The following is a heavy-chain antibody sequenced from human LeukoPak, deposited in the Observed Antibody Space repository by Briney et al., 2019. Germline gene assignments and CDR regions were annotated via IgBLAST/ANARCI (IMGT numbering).Heavy chain of an antibody. CDR3: ARGTYYYGSGNYYLNY. D-gene: IGHD3-10*01. V-gene: IGHV1-8*01. Sequence: ASVKVSCKASGYTVTSYDVNWVRQATGQGLEWMGWMNPDSGNTGYAQKFQGRVTMTRNTSISAAYMELSNLRSEDTAVYYCARGTYYYGSGNYYLNYWGQRTLVTVSS. J-gene: IGHJ4*02. CDR2: MNPDSGNT. CDR1: GYTVTSYD.